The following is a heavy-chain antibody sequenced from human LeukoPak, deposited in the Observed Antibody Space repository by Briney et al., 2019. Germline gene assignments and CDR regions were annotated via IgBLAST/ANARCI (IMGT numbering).Heavy chain of an antibody. CDR1: GGSFSGYY. V-gene: IGHV4-34*01. CDR2: INHSGST. Sequence: PSETLSLTCAVYGGSFSGYYWSWIRQPPGKGLEWIGEINHSGSTNYNPSLKSRVTISVDTSKNQFSLKRSSVTAADTAVYYCARAGRPGWRNYFDYWGQGTLVTVSS. CDR3: ARAGRPGWRNYFDY. J-gene: IGHJ4*02.